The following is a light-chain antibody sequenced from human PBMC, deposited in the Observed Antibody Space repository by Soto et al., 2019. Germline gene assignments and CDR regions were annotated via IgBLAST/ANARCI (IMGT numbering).Light chain of an antibody. J-gene: IGKJ1*01. Sequence: DLQMTQSPSSLSASVGDRVTITCRASQNVGNFLNWFQQKPGKAPNLLIYYASSLQFGVPSRFSGAGSGTDFSLTINSLQPEDFATYYCQQSYILPRTFGQGTRVEF. CDR1: QNVGNF. V-gene: IGKV1-39*01. CDR2: YAS. CDR3: QQSYILPRT.